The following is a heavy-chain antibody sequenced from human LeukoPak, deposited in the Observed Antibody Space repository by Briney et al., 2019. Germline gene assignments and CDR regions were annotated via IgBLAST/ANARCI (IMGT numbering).Heavy chain of an antibody. D-gene: IGHD2-15*01. Sequence: GGSLRLSCAASGFTFSSYSMNWGRQAPGKGLEWVSPISSSSSYIYYADSVKGRFTISRDNAKNSLYLQMNGLRAEDTAVYYCARDRSPAYYYGMDVWGQGTTVTVSS. J-gene: IGHJ6*02. CDR3: ARDRSPAYYYGMDV. CDR2: ISSSSSYI. CDR1: GFTFSSYS. V-gene: IGHV3-21*01.